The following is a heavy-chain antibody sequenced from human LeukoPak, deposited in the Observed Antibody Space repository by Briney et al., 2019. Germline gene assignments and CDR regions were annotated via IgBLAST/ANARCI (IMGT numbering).Heavy chain of an antibody. J-gene: IGHJ5*02. CDR1: GGSISSRSYY. CDR3: ARSPDYGGNSGWFDP. V-gene: IGHV4-30-4*08. D-gene: IGHD4-23*01. CDR2: IYYSGST. Sequence: SETPSLTCTVSGGSISSRSYYWGWIRQPPGKGLEWIGYIYYSGSTYYNPSLKSRVTISVDTPKNQFSLKLSSVTAADTAVYYCARSPDYGGNSGWFDPWGQGTLVTVSS.